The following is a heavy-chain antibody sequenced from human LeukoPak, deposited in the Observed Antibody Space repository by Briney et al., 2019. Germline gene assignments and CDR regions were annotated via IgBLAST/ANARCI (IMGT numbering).Heavy chain of an antibody. J-gene: IGHJ4*02. CDR2: IYTSGST. CDR3: TRADFWSGYRFDY. D-gene: IGHD3-3*01. CDR1: GGSISSYY. Sequence: NPSETLSLTCTVSGGSISSYYWSWIRQPAGKGLEWIGRIYTSGSTDYNPSLKSRVTMSVDKSKNQLSLKLSSVTAADTAVYYCTRADFWSGYRFDYWGQGTLVTVSS. V-gene: IGHV4-4*07.